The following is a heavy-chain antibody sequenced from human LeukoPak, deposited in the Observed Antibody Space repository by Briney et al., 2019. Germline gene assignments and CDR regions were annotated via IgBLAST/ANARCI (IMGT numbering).Heavy chain of an antibody. D-gene: IGHD3-10*01. V-gene: IGHV3-7*01. CDR2: INPDGSDT. CDR1: GFTFSNYW. CDR3: VRWGVEAGMVC. Sequence: GGSLRLSCEGSGFTFSNYWMGWVRQAPGKGLEWVANINPDGSDTTYVDSVKGRFIISRDNAKKSLLLQMNSLRVEETSVYYCVRWGVEAGMVCWGQGSLVTVSS. J-gene: IGHJ4*02.